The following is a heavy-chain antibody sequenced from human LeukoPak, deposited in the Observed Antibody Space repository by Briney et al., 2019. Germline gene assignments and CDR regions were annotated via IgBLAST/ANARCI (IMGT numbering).Heavy chain of an antibody. J-gene: IGHJ6*02. CDR2: FIPIFGTA. D-gene: IGHD3-9*01. CDR3: AGYDILTGYYKAYYYGMDV. CDR1: GGTFSSYA. Sequence: SVKVSCKASGGTFSSYAISWVRQAPGQGLEWMGGFIPIFGTANYAQKFQGRVTITADESTSTAYMELSSLRSEDTAVYYCAGYDILTGYYKAYYYGMDVWGQGTTVTVSS. V-gene: IGHV1-69*13.